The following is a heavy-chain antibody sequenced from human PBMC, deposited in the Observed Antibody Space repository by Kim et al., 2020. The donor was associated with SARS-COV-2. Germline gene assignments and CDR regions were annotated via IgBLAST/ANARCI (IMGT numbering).Heavy chain of an antibody. J-gene: IGHJ4*02. D-gene: IGHD3-9*01. CDR2: IYHSGST. CDR3: ASKGTNHWFPFDY. CDR1: GGSISSSNW. V-gene: IGHV4-4*02. Sequence: SETLSLTCAVSGGSISSSNWWSWVRQPPGKGLEWIGEIYHSGSTNYNPSLKSRVTISVDKSKNQFSLKLSSVTAADTAVYYCASKGTNHWFPFDYWGQGTLVTVSS.